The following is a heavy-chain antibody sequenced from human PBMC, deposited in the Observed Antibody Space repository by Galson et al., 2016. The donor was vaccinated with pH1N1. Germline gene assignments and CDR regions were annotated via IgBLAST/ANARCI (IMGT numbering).Heavy chain of an antibody. J-gene: IGHJ4*02. Sequence: SVKVSCKASTYSFSGYYIHWVRQAPGQGLEWMGWISPDSGGTVYAQKFQDWVTMTWDTSISTTYMEVTRLTSDDTAVYYCARVAPEYYDFWSGYPVADYWGQGTLVTAS. CDR1: TYSFSGYY. CDR2: ISPDSGGT. V-gene: IGHV1-2*04. D-gene: IGHD3-3*01. CDR3: ARVAPEYYDFWSGYPVADY.